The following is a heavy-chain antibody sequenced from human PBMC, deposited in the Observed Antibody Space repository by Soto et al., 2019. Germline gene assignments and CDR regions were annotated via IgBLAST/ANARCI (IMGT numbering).Heavy chain of an antibody. Sequence: GGTLRLSCAASGFTFSSYAMHWVRQAPGKGLEYVSAISSNGGSTYYANSVKGRFTISRDNSKNTLYLQMGSLRAEDMAVCYCARVAAPEAPLTGHFLYFDYWGQGTLVTVSS. CDR1: GFTFSSYA. V-gene: IGHV3-64*01. CDR2: ISSNGGST. J-gene: IGHJ4*02. D-gene: IGHD7-27*01. CDR3: ARVAAPEAPLTGHFLYFDY.